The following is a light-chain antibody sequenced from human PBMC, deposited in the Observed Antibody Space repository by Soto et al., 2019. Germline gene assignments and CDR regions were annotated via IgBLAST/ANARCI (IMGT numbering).Light chain of an antibody. CDR2: GAS. V-gene: IGKV3D-15*01. CDR1: QSVSSN. Sequence: EIVMTQSPATLSVSPGERATLSCRASQSVSSNLAWYQQKPGQAPRLLIYGASSRATGIPDRFSGSGSGTDFTLTISRLEPEDFATYYCQQSYSTPPVTFGQGTRLEIK. J-gene: IGKJ5*01. CDR3: QQSYSTPPVT.